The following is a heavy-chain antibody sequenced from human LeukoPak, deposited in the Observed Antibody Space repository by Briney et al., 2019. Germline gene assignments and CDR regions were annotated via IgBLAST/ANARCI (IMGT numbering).Heavy chain of an antibody. J-gene: IGHJ4*02. Sequence: PSETLSLTCAVYGGSFSGYYWSWIRQPPGKGLEWIGEINHSGSTNYNPSLKSRVTISVDTSKNQFSLKLSSVTAADTAVYYCARGLSATVTAYYFDYWGQGTLVTVSS. CDR3: ARGLSATVTAYYFDY. CDR1: GGSFSGYY. D-gene: IGHD4-17*01. V-gene: IGHV4-34*01. CDR2: INHSGST.